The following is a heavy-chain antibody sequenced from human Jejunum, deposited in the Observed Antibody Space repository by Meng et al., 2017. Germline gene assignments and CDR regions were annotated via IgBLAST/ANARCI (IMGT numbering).Heavy chain of an antibody. CDR1: GYTFTSQS. Sequence: QVQPIQSWSELKKPGAAVKVSCKTSGYTFTSQSLNWVRQAPGQGLEWIGWINTNTGNSNYAPGFTGRFVFSLDTSVSTAYLQISSLNVEDTAVYYCARHTGNFGLDFWGQGTLVTVSS. CDR3: ARHTGNFGLDF. V-gene: IGHV7-4-1*02. D-gene: IGHD4-23*01. J-gene: IGHJ4*02. CDR2: INTNTGNS.